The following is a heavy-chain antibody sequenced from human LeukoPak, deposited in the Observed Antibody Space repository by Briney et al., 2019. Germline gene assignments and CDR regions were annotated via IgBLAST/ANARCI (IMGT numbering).Heavy chain of an antibody. Sequence: SETLSLTCTASGGSISSSSYYWGWIRQPPGKGLEWIGSIHYTGTTYSNPSLKSRVTISVDTSKNQFSLKLSSVTAADTAVFYCARLALAQRRSVLDAFDIWGQGTMVTVS. CDR3: ARLALAQRRSVLDAFDI. D-gene: IGHD6-25*01. J-gene: IGHJ3*02. V-gene: IGHV4-39*01. CDR2: IHYTGTT. CDR1: GGSISSSSYY.